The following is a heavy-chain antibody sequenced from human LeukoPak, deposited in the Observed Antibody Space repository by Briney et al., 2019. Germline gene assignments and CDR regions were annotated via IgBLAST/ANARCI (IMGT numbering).Heavy chain of an antibody. J-gene: IGHJ3*02. CDR1: GGSFSGYY. CDR3: ARSEYQLLFMGAFDI. CDR2: INHSGST. D-gene: IGHD2-2*01. V-gene: IGHV4-34*01. Sequence: PSETLSLTCAVYGGSFSGYYWSWIRQPPGKGLEWIGEINHSGSTNYNPSLKSRVTISVDTSKNQFSLKLSSVTAADTAVYYCARSEYQLLFMGAFDIWGQGTMVTVSS.